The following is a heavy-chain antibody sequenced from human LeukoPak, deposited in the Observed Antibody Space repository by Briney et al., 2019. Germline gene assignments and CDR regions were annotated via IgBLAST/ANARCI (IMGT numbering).Heavy chain of an antibody. V-gene: IGHV3-74*01. CDR1: GFTFSSHW. Sequence: PGGSLRLSCADSGFTFSSHWMHWARQAPGKGLVWVSRIKYDASSTSYADSVKGRFTISRDNAKNTLYLQMNSLRAEDTALYHCARGGGNGLYYYMDVWGKGTTVTVSS. J-gene: IGHJ6*03. CDR3: ARGGGNGLYYYMDV. D-gene: IGHD4-23*01. CDR2: IKYDASST.